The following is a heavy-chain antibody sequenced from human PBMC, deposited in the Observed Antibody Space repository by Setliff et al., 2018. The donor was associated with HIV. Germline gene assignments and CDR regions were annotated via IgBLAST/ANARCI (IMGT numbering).Heavy chain of an antibody. Sequence: ASVKVSCKASKYTFTDYYMHWVQQAPGKGLEWMGRVDPEDGETIYAEKFQGRVTITADTSTDTAYMELSSLRSEDTAVYYCATSGGKVDYWGQGTLVTVSS. CDR3: ATSGGKVDY. D-gene: IGHD2-15*01. CDR2: VDPEDGET. J-gene: IGHJ4*02. V-gene: IGHV1-69-2*01. CDR1: KYTFTDYY.